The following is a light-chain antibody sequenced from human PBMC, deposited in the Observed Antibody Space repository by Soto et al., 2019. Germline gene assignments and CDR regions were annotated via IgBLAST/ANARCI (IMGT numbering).Light chain of an antibody. CDR3: MQALQTRT. CDR2: LGS. CDR1: QSLLHSNGKNY. J-gene: IGKJ1*01. V-gene: IGKV2-28*01. Sequence: LLMTQSPLSLPVTPGEPASISCRSSQSLLHSNGKNYLDWYLQKPGQSPRLLIYLGSNRASGVPDRFSGSGSGTDFTLTISRVEAEDGGVYYCMQALQTRTFGQGTKVEIK.